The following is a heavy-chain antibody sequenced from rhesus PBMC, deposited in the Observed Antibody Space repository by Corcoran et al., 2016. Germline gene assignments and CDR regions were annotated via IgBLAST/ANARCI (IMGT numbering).Heavy chain of an antibody. J-gene: IGHJ5-1*01. Sequence: QVQLQESGPGLVKPSETLSLTCAVSGYSISSGYYWGWISQPPGKGREYIGYISGSSGSTYYNPSLKSRVTISKDASKTQFSLKLSSVTAADTAVYYCARTPGNRFDVWGPGVLVTVSS. CDR2: ISGSSGST. CDR3: ARTPGNRFDV. D-gene: IGHD2-39*01. CDR1: GYSISSGYY. V-gene: IGHV4-99*01.